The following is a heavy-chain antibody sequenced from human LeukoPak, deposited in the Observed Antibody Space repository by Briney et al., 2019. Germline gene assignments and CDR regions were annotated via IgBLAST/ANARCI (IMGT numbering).Heavy chain of an antibody. D-gene: IGHD1-26*01. CDR1: GFTFNSFG. J-gene: IGHJ4*02. CDR3: ARSHQRVGIEDY. Sequence: PGGSLRLSCAASGFTFNSFGMSWVRQAPGKGLEWLSYISSSSNTIYYADSVRGRFTISRDNAKNSLYLQINSLRADDTAVYYCARSHQRVGIEDYWGQGTLVTVSS. CDR2: ISSSSNTI. V-gene: IGHV3-48*04.